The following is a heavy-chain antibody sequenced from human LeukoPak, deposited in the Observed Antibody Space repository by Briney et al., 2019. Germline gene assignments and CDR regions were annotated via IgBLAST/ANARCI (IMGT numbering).Heavy chain of an antibody. CDR2: ISSSGSTL. CDR3: ARRRYNWNAIDY. V-gene: IGHV3-11*01. J-gene: IGHJ4*02. D-gene: IGHD1-20*01. Sequence: GGSLRLSCAASGFTFSDYYMSWIRQAPGKGLEWVSYISSSGSTLYYADSVKGRITISRDNAKNSPYLQMNSLRAEDTAVYYCARRRYNWNAIDYWGQGTLVTVPS. CDR1: GFTFSDYY.